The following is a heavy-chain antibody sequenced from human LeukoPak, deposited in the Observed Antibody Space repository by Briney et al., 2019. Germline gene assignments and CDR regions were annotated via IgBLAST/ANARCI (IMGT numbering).Heavy chain of an antibody. J-gene: IGHJ5*02. D-gene: IGHD3-10*01. Sequence: GGSLRLSCVASGFTFSTYGMSWVRQAPGKGLEWVAAVSSTGSGTYYLDSLKGRFIISRDNSQNTVFLQMNSLRPEDTAFYFCAKDGPLLWFGPTDAWGQGILVTVSS. CDR2: VSSTGSGT. CDR3: AKDGPLLWFGPTDA. V-gene: IGHV3-23*01. CDR1: GFTFSTYG.